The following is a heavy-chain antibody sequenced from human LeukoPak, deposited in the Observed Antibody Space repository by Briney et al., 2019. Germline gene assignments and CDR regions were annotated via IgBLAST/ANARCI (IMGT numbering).Heavy chain of an antibody. CDR3: AREGSIHYGLSFYYFDY. J-gene: IGHJ4*02. Sequence: GASVKVSCKASGYTFTGYYMHWVRQAPGQGLEWMGWINPNSGGTNYAQKFQGRVTMTRDTSISTAYMELSRLRSDDTAVYYCAREGSIHYGLSFYYFDYWGQGTLVTVSS. D-gene: IGHD4-17*01. V-gene: IGHV1-2*02. CDR2: INPNSGGT. CDR1: GYTFTGYY.